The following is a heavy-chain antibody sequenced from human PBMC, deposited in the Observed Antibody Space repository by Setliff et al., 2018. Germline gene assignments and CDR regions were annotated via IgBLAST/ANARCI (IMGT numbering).Heavy chain of an antibody. D-gene: IGHD3-10*01. J-gene: IGHJ3*02. CDR3: ARTMVQTKLRAFDI. Sequence: SETLSLTCTVSGGSISSGSYYWSSIRQPAGKGLEWIGRISTSESSNYNPSPNSRVTISLDTSKNQFSLKLSSVTAADAAVYYCARTMVQTKLRAFDIWGQGTMVTVSS. CDR2: ISTSESS. CDR1: GGSISSGSYY. V-gene: IGHV4-61*02.